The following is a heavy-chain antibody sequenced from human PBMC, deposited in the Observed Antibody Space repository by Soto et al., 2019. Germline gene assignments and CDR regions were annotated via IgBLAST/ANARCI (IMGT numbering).Heavy chain of an antibody. V-gene: IGHV4-34*01. CDR2: INHSGST. CDR3: ARGDDGLQYYYYGMDV. J-gene: IGHJ6*02. CDR1: GGSFSGYY. D-gene: IGHD4-4*01. Sequence: SETLSLTCAVYGGSFSGYYWSWIRQPPGKGLEWIGEINHSGSTNYNPSLKSRVTISVDTSKNQFSLKLSSVTAADTAVYYCARGDDGLQYYYYGMDVCGQGTTVTVSS.